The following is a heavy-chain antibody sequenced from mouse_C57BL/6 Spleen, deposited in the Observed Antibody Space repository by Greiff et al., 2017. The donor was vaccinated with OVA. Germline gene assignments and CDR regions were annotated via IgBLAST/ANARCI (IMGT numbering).Heavy chain of an antibody. Sequence: EVKLQESGGGLVKPGGSLKLSCAASGFTFSDYGMHWVRQAPEKGLEWVAYISSGSSTIYYADTVKGRFTISRDNAKNTLFLQMTSLRSEDTAMYYCARTLYGSYFDYWGQGTSLTVSS. CDR1: GFTFSDYG. D-gene: IGHD1-1*01. J-gene: IGHJ2*02. CDR2: ISSGSSTI. V-gene: IGHV5-17*01. CDR3: ARTLYGSYFDY.